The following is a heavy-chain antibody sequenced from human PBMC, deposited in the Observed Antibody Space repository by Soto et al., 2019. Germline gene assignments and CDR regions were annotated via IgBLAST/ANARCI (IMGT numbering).Heavy chain of an antibody. V-gene: IGHV1-18*01. CDR2: ISAYTDNP. CDR3: ARVIPGAEAWFGP. CDR1: GYGFTDYG. D-gene: IGHD2-2*01. Sequence: ASVKGSCKAAGYGFTDYGVTWVRRAPGQGLEWMGWISAYTDNPNYAQKFQGRVTMTIDTSTTTAYMDLRSLTSDDTAVYYCARVIPGAEAWFGPWGQGTLVTVSS. J-gene: IGHJ5*02.